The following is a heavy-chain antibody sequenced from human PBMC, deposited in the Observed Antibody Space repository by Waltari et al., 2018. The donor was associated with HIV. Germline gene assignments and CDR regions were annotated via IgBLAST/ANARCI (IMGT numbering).Heavy chain of an antibody. D-gene: IGHD3-10*02. CDR1: GGSISSSRYY. Sequence: QLQLQESGPGLVKPSETLSLTCAVSGGSISSSRYYWGWISQPPGKGLEWIGSISYSGRTYYNPSLKSRVTISVDTSKNQCSLKLSSVTAADTAVYYCARHVRSSIWFDYWGQGTLVTVSS. CDR3: ARHVRSSIWFDY. V-gene: IGHV4-39*01. J-gene: IGHJ5*01. CDR2: ISYSGRT.